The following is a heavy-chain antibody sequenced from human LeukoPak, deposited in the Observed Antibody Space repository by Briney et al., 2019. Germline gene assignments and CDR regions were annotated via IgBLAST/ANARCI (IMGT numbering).Heavy chain of an antibody. Sequence: SETLSLTCTVSGGSISSYYWSWIRQPPGKGLEWIGYIYYSGSTNYNPSLKSRVTISVDTSKNQFSLKLSSVTAADTAVYYCAREENYYDFWSGLPSPGVGYYMDVWGKGTTVTVSS. V-gene: IGHV4-59*01. D-gene: IGHD3-3*01. CDR3: AREENYYDFWSGLPSPGVGYYMDV. CDR1: GGSISSYY. CDR2: IYYSGST. J-gene: IGHJ6*03.